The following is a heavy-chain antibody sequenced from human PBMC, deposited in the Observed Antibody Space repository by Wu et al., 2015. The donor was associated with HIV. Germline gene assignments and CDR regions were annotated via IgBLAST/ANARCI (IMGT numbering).Heavy chain of an antibody. J-gene: IGHJ6*03. V-gene: IGHV1-69*12. Sequence: QVQLVQSGAEMKKPGSSVRVSCKASGGTFSSYGINWVRQAPGQGLEWMGGIIPIFGTTNYAQKFQDRVTITADDSTSTAYMELSSLRSEDTAVYYCARDDRRNYYYYMDVWAKGPRSPSP. CDR1: GGTFSSYG. CDR3: ARDDRRNYYYYMDV. CDR2: IIPIFGTT.